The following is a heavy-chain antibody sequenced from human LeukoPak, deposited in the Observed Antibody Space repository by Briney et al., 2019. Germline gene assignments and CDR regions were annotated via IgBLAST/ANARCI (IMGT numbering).Heavy chain of an antibody. V-gene: IGHV4-4*02. J-gene: IGHJ1*01. D-gene: IGHD6-19*01. CDR3: ARVVSGWSAEYFQH. CDR1: GGSISSSNW. CDR2: IYHSGST. Sequence: SETLSLTCAVSGGSISSSNWWSWVRQPPGKGLEWIGGIYHSGSTNYNPSLKSRVTISVDKSKNQFSLKLSSVTAADTAVYYCARVVSGWSAEYFQHWGQGTLVTVSS.